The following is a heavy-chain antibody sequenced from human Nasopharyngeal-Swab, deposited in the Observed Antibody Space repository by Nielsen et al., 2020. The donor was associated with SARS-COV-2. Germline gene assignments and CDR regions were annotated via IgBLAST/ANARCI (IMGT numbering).Heavy chain of an antibody. CDR1: AGSISSGGYY. CDR2: IYYSGST. J-gene: IGHJ3*02. V-gene: IGHV4-31*03. D-gene: IGHD3-16*02. CDR3: ARATAGGVIVRNDAFDI. Sequence: SETLSLTCTVSAGSISSGGYYWSWIRQHPGKGLEWIGYIYYSGSTYYNPSLKSRVTISVDTSKHQFSLKLSSVTAADTAVYYCARATAGGVIVRNDAFDIWGQGTMVTVSS.